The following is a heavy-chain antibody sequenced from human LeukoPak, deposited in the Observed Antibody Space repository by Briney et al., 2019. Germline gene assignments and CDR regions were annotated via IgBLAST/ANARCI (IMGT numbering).Heavy chain of an antibody. V-gene: IGHV1-69*10. Sequence: SVKVSCKASGGTFNSVAFSWVRQAPGQGLEWMGGIIPSLDITDYAHNLQGRLTITAYKSTGTIYMDLTSLTSEDTAVYYCAKRDYYDSSAFDPWGQGTLVTVSS. CDR2: IIPSLDIT. CDR3: AKRDYYDSSAFDP. J-gene: IGHJ5*02. CDR1: GGTFNSVA. D-gene: IGHD3-22*01.